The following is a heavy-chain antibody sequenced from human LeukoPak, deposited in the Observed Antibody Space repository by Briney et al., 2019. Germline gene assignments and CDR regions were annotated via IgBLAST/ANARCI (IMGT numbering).Heavy chain of an antibody. J-gene: IGHJ4*02. CDR3: AKGLLCGGDCPGDY. D-gene: IGHD2-21*02. Sequence: GGSLRLSCAASGFTFSSYGMHWVRQAPGKGLEWVAVISYDGSNKYYADSVKGRFTISRDNSKNTLYLQMDSLRAEDTAVYYCAKGLLCGGDCPGDYWGQGTLVTVSS. V-gene: IGHV3-30*18. CDR2: ISYDGSNK. CDR1: GFTFSSYG.